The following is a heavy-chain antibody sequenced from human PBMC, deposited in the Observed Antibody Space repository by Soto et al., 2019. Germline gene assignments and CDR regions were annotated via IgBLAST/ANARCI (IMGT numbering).Heavy chain of an antibody. Sequence: GGSLRLSCASSGFHFRNYDMSWVRQAPGKGLEWVSYISSSGSTIRYSDSVKGRFTISRDNAKNSVYLQMNSLRAEDTAVYYCARDSSSCYDYWGQGTLVTVSS. J-gene: IGHJ4*02. V-gene: IGHV3-11*01. CDR1: GFHFRNYD. D-gene: IGHD2-2*01. CDR2: ISSSGSTI. CDR3: ARDSSSCYDY.